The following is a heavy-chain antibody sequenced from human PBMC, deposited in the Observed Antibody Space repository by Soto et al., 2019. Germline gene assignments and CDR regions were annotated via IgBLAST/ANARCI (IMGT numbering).Heavy chain of an antibody. D-gene: IGHD6-13*01. J-gene: IGHJ1*01. CDR1: GYTFTSYA. CDR2: INAGNGNT. CDR3: ARDVTGYSSSWPFFQH. V-gene: IGHV1-3*01. Sequence: ASVKVSCKASGYTFTSYAMHWVRQDPGQRLEWMGWINAGNGNTKYSQKFQGRVTITRDTSASTAYMELSSLRSEDTAVYYCARDVTGYSSSWPFFQHWGQGTLVTVSS.